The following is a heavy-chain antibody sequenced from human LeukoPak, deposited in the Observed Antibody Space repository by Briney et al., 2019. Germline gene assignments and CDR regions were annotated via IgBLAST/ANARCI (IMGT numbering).Heavy chain of an antibody. D-gene: IGHD3-16*02. Sequence: ASVKVSCKASGYTFTNYDIIWVRKATGQGPEWVGWMSPSSGKAGYGQKFQGRVTMTRNTSTNTAYMELSSLRSDDTAVYYCAREGDDYVWGSSRSDWFDAWGQGTLVTVSS. CDR3: AREGDDYVWGSSRSDWFDA. J-gene: IGHJ5*02. V-gene: IGHV1-8*01. CDR2: MSPSSGKA. CDR1: GYTFTNYD.